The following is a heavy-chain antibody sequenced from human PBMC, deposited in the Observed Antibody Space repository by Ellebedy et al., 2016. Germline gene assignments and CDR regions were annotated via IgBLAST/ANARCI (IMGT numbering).Heavy chain of an antibody. Sequence: ASVKVSCKASGYTFTSYGISWVRQAPGQGLEWMGWISAYNGNTNYAQKLQGRVTMTTDTSTSTAYMELRSLRSDDTAVYYCARDVSRYYDSSGADAFDIWGQGTMVTVSS. V-gene: IGHV1-18*04. D-gene: IGHD3-22*01. CDR2: ISAYNGNT. CDR3: ARDVSRYYDSSGADAFDI. CDR1: GYTFTSYG. J-gene: IGHJ3*02.